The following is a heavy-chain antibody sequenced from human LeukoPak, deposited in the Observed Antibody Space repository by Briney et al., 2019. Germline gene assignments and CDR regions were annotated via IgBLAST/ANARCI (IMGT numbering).Heavy chain of an antibody. CDR2: INTNTGNP. J-gene: IGHJ4*02. D-gene: IGHD6-6*01. CDR1: GYTFTSYA. CDR3: ARDLSIAAPGFMRY. V-gene: IGHV7-4-1*02. Sequence: ASVKVSCTASGYTFTSYAMNWVRQAPGQGLEWMGWINTNTGNPTYAQGFTGRFVFSLDTSVSTAYLQISSLKAEDTAVYYCARDLSIAAPGFMRYWGQGTLVTVSS.